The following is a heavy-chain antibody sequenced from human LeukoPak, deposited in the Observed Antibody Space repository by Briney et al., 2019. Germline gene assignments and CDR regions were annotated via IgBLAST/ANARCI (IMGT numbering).Heavy chain of an antibody. CDR3: ARLRSGSSGYYSMDV. D-gene: IGHD3-22*01. CDR2: IYYSGIT. CDR1: GGSFSGYY. V-gene: IGHV4-59*08. Sequence: SETLSLTCAVYGGSFSGYYWSWIRQPPGKGLEWIGYIYYSGITNYTPSLKSRVTISVDTSKNQFSLKLSSVTAADTAVYYCARLRSGSSGYYSMDVWGQGTTVTVSS. J-gene: IGHJ6*02.